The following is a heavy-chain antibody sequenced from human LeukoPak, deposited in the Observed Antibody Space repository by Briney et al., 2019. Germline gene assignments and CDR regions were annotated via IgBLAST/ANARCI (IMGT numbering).Heavy chain of an antibody. V-gene: IGHV4-39*01. Sequence: PSETLSLTCTVSGGSISSSSYYWGCIRQPPGKGLEWIGSIYYSGSTYYNPSLKSRVTISVDTSKNQFSLRLTSVTAADTAVYYCARQTGSGLFILPGGQGTLVTVSS. CDR3: ARQTGSGLFILP. J-gene: IGHJ4*02. CDR1: GGSISSSSYY. CDR2: IYYSGST. D-gene: IGHD3/OR15-3a*01.